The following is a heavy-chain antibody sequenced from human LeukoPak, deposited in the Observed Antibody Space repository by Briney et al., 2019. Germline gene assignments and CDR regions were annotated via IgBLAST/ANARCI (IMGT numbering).Heavy chain of an antibody. CDR3: ARDSSSPYDAFDI. V-gene: IGHV4-39*07. D-gene: IGHD6-13*01. CDR2: IYYSGST. Sequence: SETLSLTCTVSGGSISSYYWSWIRQPPGKGLEWIGSIYYSGSTYYNPSLKSRVTISVDTSKNQFSLKLSSVTAADTAVYYCARDSSSPYDAFDIWGQGTMVTVSS. CDR1: GGSISSYY. J-gene: IGHJ3*02.